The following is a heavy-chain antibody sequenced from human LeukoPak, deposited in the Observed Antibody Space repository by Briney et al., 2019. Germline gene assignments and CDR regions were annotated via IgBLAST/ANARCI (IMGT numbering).Heavy chain of an antibody. D-gene: IGHD3-3*01. CDR2: IKQDGSEK. CDR1: GFTFSSYW. CDR3: ARGIRFLEWYGPPWYYMDV. V-gene: IGHV3-7*03. J-gene: IGHJ6*03. Sequence: PGGSLRLSCAASGFTFSSYWMSWVRQAPGKGLEWVANIKQDGSEKYYVDSVKGRFTISGDNSKNTLYLQMNSLRAEDTAVYYCARGIRFLEWYGPPWYYMDVWGKGTTVTVSS.